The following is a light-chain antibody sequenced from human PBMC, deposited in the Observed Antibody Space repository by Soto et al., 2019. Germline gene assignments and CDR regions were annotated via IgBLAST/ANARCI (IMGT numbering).Light chain of an antibody. CDR2: GAS. CDR1: QTINNN. CDR3: QQYDKWPWT. V-gene: IGKV3-15*01. Sequence: DIVMTQSPATLSMSPGERATLSCRASQTINNNLAWNQQQPGQAPRLLIYGASTRATGIPDRFSGSGSGTEFTLTSSRLQSEDFAVYYCQQYDKWPWTFGQGTKVEIK. J-gene: IGKJ1*01.